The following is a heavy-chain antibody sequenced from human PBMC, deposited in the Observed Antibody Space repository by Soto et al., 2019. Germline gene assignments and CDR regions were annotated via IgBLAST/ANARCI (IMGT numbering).Heavy chain of an antibody. V-gene: IGHV4-39*01. CDR2: IYYSGST. CDR1: GGSISSSSYY. D-gene: IGHD6-13*01. J-gene: IGHJ4*02. CDR3: ARHAYSSSWYAGEDY. Sequence: SETLSLTCTVSGGSISSSSYYWGWIRQPPGKGLEWIGSIYYSGSTYYNPSLKSRVTISVDTSKNQFSLKLSSVTAADTAVYYCARHAYSSSWYAGEDYWGQGTLVTVSS.